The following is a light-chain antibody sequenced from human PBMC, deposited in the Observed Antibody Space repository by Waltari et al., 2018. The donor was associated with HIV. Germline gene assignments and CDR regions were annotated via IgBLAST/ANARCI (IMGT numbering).Light chain of an antibody. Sequence: DIQMTQSPYTLSASVGDRVTITCRASQSLSGWLAWFQQKPGKAPNLLIYTASTLQSGVPSRFSGSGSGTEFTLTISSLQPDDFATYYCHQYKSYPWTFGQGTKVEIK. V-gene: IGKV1-5*03. CDR2: TAS. CDR1: QSLSGW. CDR3: HQYKSYPWT. J-gene: IGKJ1*01.